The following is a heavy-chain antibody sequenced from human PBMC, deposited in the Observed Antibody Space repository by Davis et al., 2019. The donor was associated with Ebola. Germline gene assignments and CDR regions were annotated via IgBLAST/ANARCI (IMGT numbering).Heavy chain of an antibody. Sequence: GGSLRLSCAASGFVFRNYVMSWVRQAPGKGLEWVSTLGTSADTYYADSVKGRFTISRDNSKNTLYLQMNGLRVEDTAIYYCAKDTSNIWFDIWGQGTNVTVFS. J-gene: IGHJ3*02. CDR3: AKDTSNIWFDI. D-gene: IGHD1-26*01. CDR1: GFVFRNYV. CDR2: LGTSADT. V-gene: IGHV3-23*01.